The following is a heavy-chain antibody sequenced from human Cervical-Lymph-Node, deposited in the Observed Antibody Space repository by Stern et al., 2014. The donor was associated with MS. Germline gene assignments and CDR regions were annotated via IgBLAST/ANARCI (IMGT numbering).Heavy chain of an antibody. CDR3: ARDVGIAAAGSYWYFDL. J-gene: IGHJ2*01. CDR2: IYTSGST. D-gene: IGHD6-13*01. CDR1: GGSISSGSYY. Sequence: VQLLESGPGLVKPSQTLSLTCTVSGGSISSGSYYWSWIRQPAGKGLEWIGRIYTSGSTNYNPSLKSRVTISVDTSKNQFSLKLSSVTAADTAVYYCARDVGIAAAGSYWYFDLWGRGTLVTVSS. V-gene: IGHV4-61*02.